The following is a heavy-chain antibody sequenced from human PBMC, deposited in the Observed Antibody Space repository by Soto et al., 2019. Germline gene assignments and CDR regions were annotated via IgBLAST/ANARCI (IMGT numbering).Heavy chain of an antibody. D-gene: IGHD3-3*01. CDR2: ISYDGSNK. Sequence: QVQLVDSGGGVVQPGRSLRLSCAASGFTFSSYGMHWVRQAPGKGLEWVAVISYDGSNKYYADSVKGRFTISRDNSKNTLCLQMNSLRAEDTAVYYCAKVYDFWSGYPDFDYWGQGTLVTVSS. CDR1: GFTFSSYG. J-gene: IGHJ4*02. V-gene: IGHV3-30*18. CDR3: AKVYDFWSGYPDFDY.